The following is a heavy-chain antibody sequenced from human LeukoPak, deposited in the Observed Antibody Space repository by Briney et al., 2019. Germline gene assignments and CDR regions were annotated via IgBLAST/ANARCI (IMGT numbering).Heavy chain of an antibody. D-gene: IGHD4-17*01. CDR3: ANYGDYRKSYYYYMDV. CDR1: GFTFSSYA. Sequence: GGSLRLSCAASGFTFSSYAMSWVRQAPGKGLEWVSAISGSGGSTYYADSVKGRFTISRDNSKNTLYLQMNSLRAEDTAVYYCANYGDYRKSYYYYMDVWGKGTTVTVSS. V-gene: IGHV3-23*01. J-gene: IGHJ6*03. CDR2: ISGSGGST.